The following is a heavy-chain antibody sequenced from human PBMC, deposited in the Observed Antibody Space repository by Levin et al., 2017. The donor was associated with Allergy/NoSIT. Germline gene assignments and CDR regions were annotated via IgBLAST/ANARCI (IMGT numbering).Heavy chain of an antibody. D-gene: IGHD3-22*01. CDR3: ARAQITMRRGWFDP. Sequence: GESLKISCKASGYTFTSYYMHWVRQAPGQGLEWMGIINPSGGSTSYAQKFQGRVTMTRDTSTSTVYMELSSLRSEDTAVYYCARAQITMRRGWFDPWGQGTLVTVSS. CDR1: GYTFTSYY. CDR2: INPSGGST. J-gene: IGHJ5*02. V-gene: IGHV1-46*01.